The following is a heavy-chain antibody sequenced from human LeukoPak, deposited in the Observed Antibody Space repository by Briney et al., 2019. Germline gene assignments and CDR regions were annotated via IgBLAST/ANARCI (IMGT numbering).Heavy chain of an antibody. D-gene: IGHD6-19*01. Sequence: SQTLSLTCAISGDSVSSNSAAWNWIRQSPSRGLEWLGGTYYRSKRYTDYAVSVKSRITINPDTSKNQLSLQLNSVTPEDTAVYYCARYSSGWAYIDFWGQGTLVTVSS. CDR2: TYYRSKRYT. CDR1: GDSVSSNSAA. CDR3: ARYSSGWAYIDF. J-gene: IGHJ4*02. V-gene: IGHV6-1*01.